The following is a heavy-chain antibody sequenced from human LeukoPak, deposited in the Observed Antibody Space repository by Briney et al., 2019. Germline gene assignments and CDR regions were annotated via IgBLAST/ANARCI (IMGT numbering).Heavy chain of an antibody. V-gene: IGHV1-8*01. CDR1: GYTFTSYD. CDR3: ASWPASSRYRAY. CDR2: MNPNSGNT. D-gene: IGHD6-13*01. J-gene: IGHJ4*02. Sequence: GASVKVSCKASGYTFTSYDINWVRQATGQGLEWMGWMNPNSGNTGYAQKFQGRVTMTRNTSISTAYMELSSLRPESTAVYYCASWPASSRYRAYWGEGTLVTVSS.